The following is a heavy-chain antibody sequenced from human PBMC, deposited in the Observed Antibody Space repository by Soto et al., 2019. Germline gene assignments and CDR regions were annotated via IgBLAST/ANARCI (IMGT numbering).Heavy chain of an antibody. CDR3: ARNGTYSSSLSQYSGMDV. Sequence: QVQLVQSGAEVKEPGSSVKVSCKASGGTFADFIMNWVRQTPGQGLEWMGGIVPMFGTATYAEKFKGRVTMSATGSTSTACMELTSLRSEDTALYYCARNGTYSSSLSQYSGMDVWGQGTTVNVS. V-gene: IGHV1-69*01. CDR2: IVPMFGTA. CDR1: GGTFADFI. J-gene: IGHJ6*02. D-gene: IGHD6-19*01.